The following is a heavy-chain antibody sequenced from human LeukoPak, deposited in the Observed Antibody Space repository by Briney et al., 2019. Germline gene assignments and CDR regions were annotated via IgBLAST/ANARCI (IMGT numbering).Heavy chain of an antibody. CDR2: INPNSGGT. CDR1: GYTFTGYY. Sequence: GASVKVSCKASGYTFTGYYMHWVRQAPGQGLEWMGRINPNSGGTNYAQKFQGRVTMTRDTSISTAYMELSRLRSDDTAVYYCARDVLYGSSCNFDYWGQGTLVTVSS. D-gene: IGHD6-13*01. V-gene: IGHV1-2*06. J-gene: IGHJ4*02. CDR3: ARDVLYGSSCNFDY.